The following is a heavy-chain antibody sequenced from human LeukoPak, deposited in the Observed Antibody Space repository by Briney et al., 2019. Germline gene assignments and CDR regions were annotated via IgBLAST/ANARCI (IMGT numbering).Heavy chain of an antibody. CDR3: ARGTLQRGGSYSHYYYMDV. CDR1: GGSISSYY. Sequence: SETLSLTCTVSGGSISSYYWSWIRQPAGKGLEWIGRIYTSGSTNYNPSLKSRVTMSVDTSKNQFSLKLSSVTAADTAVHYCARGTLQRGGSYSHYYYMDVWGKGTTVTVSS. CDR2: IYTSGST. D-gene: IGHD1-26*01. V-gene: IGHV4-4*07. J-gene: IGHJ6*03.